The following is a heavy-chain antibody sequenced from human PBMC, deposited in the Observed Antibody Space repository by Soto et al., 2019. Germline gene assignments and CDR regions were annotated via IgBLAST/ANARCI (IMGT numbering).Heavy chain of an antibody. CDR3: ARGHYYDSSRYYY. V-gene: IGHV3-7*03. CDR1: GFTFSSYW. CDR2: IKQDGSEK. D-gene: IGHD3-22*01. Sequence: GGSLRLSCAASGFTFSSYWMSWVRQAPGKGLEWVANIKQDGSEKYYVDSVKGRFTISRDNAKNSLYLQMNSLRAEDTAVYYCARGHYYDSSRYYYWGQGTLVTVSS. J-gene: IGHJ4*02.